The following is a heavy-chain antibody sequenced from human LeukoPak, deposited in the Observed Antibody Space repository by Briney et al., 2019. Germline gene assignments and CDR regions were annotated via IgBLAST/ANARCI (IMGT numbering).Heavy chain of an antibody. D-gene: IGHD6-19*01. CDR3: AKDIGSSGWYFFDY. V-gene: IGHV3-9*01. CDR1: GFTFDDYA. CDR2: ISWNSGSI. J-gene: IGHJ4*02. Sequence: GGSLRLSCAASGFTFDDYAMHWVRQAPGKGLEWVSGISWNSGSIGYADSVKGRFTISRDNAKNSLYLQMNSLRAEDTALYYCAKDIGSSGWYFFDYWGQGTLVTVSS.